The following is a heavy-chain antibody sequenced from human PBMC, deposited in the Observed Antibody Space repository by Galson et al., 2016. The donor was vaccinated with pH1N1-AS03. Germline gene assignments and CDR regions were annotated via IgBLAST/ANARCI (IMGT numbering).Heavy chain of an antibody. J-gene: IGHJ5*02. V-gene: IGHV4-39*01. CDR3: AIHLYGEYVGWFDP. Sequence: SETLSLTCTVSGGSISTSSYYWGWIRQPPGKGLEWIGSIYYSGSTYYNPSLKSRVAISVDTSKNQFSLKLSSVTAADTAVYNCAIHLYGEYVGWFDPWGQGTLVTVSS. CDR2: IYYSGST. CDR1: GGSISTSSYY. D-gene: IGHD4/OR15-4a*01.